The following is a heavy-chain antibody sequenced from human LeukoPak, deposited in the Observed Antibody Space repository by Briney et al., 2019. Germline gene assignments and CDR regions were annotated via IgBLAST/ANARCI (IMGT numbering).Heavy chain of an antibody. V-gene: IGHV3-30*04. D-gene: IGHD1-1*01. J-gene: IGHJ4*02. Sequence: GGSLRLSCAASGFTFSSYAMHWVRQAPGKGLEWVAVISYDGSNKYYADSVKGRFTISRDNSKNTLYLQMNSLRAEDTAVYYCARGRLEPRPYFDYWGQGTLVTDSS. CDR3: ARGRLEPRPYFDY. CDR2: ISYDGSNK. CDR1: GFTFSSYA.